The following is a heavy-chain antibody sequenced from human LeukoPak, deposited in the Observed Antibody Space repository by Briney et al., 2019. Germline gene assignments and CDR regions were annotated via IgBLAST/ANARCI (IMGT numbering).Heavy chain of an antibody. V-gene: IGHV3-43*02. J-gene: IGHJ4*02. Sequence: PGGSLRLSCAASGFTFDDYAMHWVRQAPGKGLQCVSLISGDGGSTYYADSVKGRFTISRDNSKNSLYLQMNGLRTEDTALYYCAKDKHGRGIRGVPDYWGQGTLVTVSS. CDR3: AKDKHGRGIRGVPDY. D-gene: IGHD3-10*01. CDR1: GFTFDDYA. CDR2: ISGDGGST.